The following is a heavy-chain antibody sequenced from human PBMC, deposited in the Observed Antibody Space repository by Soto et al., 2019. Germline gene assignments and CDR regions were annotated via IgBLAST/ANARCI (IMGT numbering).Heavy chain of an antibody. Sequence: GGSLRLSCAASGFTFSSYWMSWVRQAPGKGLEWVANIKQDGSEKYYVDSVKGRFTISRDNAKNSLYLQMNSLRAEDTAVYYCAREGPAGGNDAFDIWGQGTTVTVSS. V-gene: IGHV3-7*03. CDR1: GFTFSSYW. J-gene: IGHJ3*02. CDR2: IKQDGSEK. D-gene: IGHD3-16*01. CDR3: AREGPAGGNDAFDI.